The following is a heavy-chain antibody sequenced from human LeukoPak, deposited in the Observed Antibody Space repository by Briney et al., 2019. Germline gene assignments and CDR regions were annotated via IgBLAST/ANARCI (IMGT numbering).Heavy chain of an antibody. J-gene: IGHJ4*02. CDR2: LSGSGGTT. CDR3: ARAMMVVDNLWGVYDY. V-gene: IGHV3-23*01. Sequence: GGSLRLSCAASGFTFSSYAMSWVRQAPGKGLEWVSGLSGSGGTTYYADSVKGRFTISRDNSKNTLYLQMDSLRAEDTAVYFCARAMMVVDNLWGVYDYWGQGTLVTVPS. D-gene: IGHD3-22*01. CDR1: GFTFSSYA.